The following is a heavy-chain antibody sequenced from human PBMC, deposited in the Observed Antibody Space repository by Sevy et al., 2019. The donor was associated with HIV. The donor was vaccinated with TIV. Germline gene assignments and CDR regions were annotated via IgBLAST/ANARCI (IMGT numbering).Heavy chain of an antibody. D-gene: IGHD3-9*01. J-gene: IGHJ6*02. CDR2: IYYSGTT. V-gene: IGHV4-39*01. CDR1: NDSISSSSYY. Sequence: SETLSLTCSVSNDSISSSSYYWGWIRQPPGKGLEWIGSIYYSGTTYYNPSLKSRVTIFVDTSKNQFYLKLTSVTAADTAVYYCATNYGILTGYRDYYYHGMDVWGQGTTVTVSS. CDR3: ATNYGILTGYRDYYYHGMDV.